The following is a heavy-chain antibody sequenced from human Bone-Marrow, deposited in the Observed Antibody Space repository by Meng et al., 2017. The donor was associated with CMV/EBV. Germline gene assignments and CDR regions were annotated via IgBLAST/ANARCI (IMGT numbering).Heavy chain of an antibody. J-gene: IGHJ4*02. V-gene: IGHV4-39*07. Sequence: SETLSLTCTVSGGSISSSSYYWGWIRQPPGKGLEWIGSIYYSGSTYYNPSLKSRVTISVDTSKNQFSLKLSSVTVADTAVYYCAREGYREYQLLNLDYWGQGTLVTVSS. CDR3: AREGYREYQLLNLDY. CDR1: GGSISSSSYY. D-gene: IGHD2-2*01. CDR2: IYYSGST.